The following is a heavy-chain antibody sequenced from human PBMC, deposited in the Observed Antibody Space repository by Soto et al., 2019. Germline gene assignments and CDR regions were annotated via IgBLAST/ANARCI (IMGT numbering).Heavy chain of an antibody. CDR2: IYYSGST. D-gene: IGHD6-13*01. CDR3: ARSPGIAAAEPQNWFDP. J-gene: IGHJ5*02. V-gene: IGHV4-30-4*01. CDR1: GGSISSGDYY. Sequence: PSETLSLTCTVSGGSISSGDYYWSWIRQPPGKGLEWIGYIYYSGSTYYNPSLKSRVTISVDTSKNQFSLKLSSVTAADTAVYYCARSPGIAAAEPQNWFDPGGQGTLVTVSS.